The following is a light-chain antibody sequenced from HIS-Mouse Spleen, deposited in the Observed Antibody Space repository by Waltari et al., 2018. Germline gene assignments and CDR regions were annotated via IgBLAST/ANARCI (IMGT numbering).Light chain of an antibody. J-gene: IGLJ2*01. CDR1: TLPKNY. V-gene: IGLV3-10*01. CDR3: YSTDSSGNHRV. CDR2: EDS. Sequence: SYELTQPPSVSVSPGQTARITCPGGTLPKNYAYWYQQKSGQAPVLVIYEDSKRPSGIPERFSGSSSGTMATLTISGAQVEDEADYYCYSTDSSGNHRVFGGETKLTVL.